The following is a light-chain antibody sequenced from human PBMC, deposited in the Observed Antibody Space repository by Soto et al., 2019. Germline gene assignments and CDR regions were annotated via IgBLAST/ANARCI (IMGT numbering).Light chain of an antibody. CDR1: QSVSSSY. J-gene: IGKJ1*01. CDR3: QQRGGSPPTWT. Sequence: EIVLTQSPGALSLSPGERATLSCRASQSVSSSYLAWYQQKPGPAPRLLTYGASSRATGVPDRFSGSGSRTDFTLTISRLESEDFAVYYCQQRGGSPPTWTFGQGTKVAIK. V-gene: IGKV3-20*01. CDR2: GAS.